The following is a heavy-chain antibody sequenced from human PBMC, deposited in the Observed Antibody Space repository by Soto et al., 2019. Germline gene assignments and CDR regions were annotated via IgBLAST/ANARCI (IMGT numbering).Heavy chain of an antibody. CDR1: GYVLTSYT. J-gene: IGHJ6*02. Sequence: QVQLVQSGAEVQKPGASVNISCRAAGYVLTSYTRHWVRLAPGQGLEWMGWINAGNGNTKSSQKFQGRITLTRDTSQSTVYRELSSLRSEDTAIYYCAREGVYDNRDGMDVWGQWTAVTVSS. V-gene: IGHV1-3*01. CDR3: AREGVYDNRDGMDV. CDR2: INAGNGNT. D-gene: IGHD2-8*01.